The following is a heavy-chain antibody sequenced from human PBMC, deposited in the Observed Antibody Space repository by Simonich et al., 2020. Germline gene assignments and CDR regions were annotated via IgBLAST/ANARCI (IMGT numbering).Heavy chain of an antibody. Sequence: GGGLVQPGGSLRLSCAASGFTFSSYAMCWVRQAPGKGLEWVSAISGSGGSTYYADSGKGRFTISRDNSKNTLYLQINSLRAEDTAVYYCAKDLGERITLIVVVIDAFDIWGQGTMVTVSS. V-gene: IGHV3-23*01. J-gene: IGHJ3*02. CDR3: AKDLGERITLIVVVIDAFDI. CDR2: ISGSGGST. CDR1: GFTFSSYA. D-gene: IGHD3-22*01.